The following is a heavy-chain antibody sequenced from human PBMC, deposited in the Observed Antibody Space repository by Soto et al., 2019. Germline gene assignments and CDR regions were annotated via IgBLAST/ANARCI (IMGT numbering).Heavy chain of an antibody. Sequence: GGSLRLSCAASGFTFSSYAMSWVRQAPGKGLEWVSAISGSGGSTYYADSVKGRFTISRDNSKNTLYLQMNSLRAEDTAVYYCAKDLHVGIAAAGILAFDIWGQGTMVTVSS. CDR1: GFTFSSYA. CDR3: AKDLHVGIAAAGILAFDI. J-gene: IGHJ3*02. D-gene: IGHD6-13*01. V-gene: IGHV3-23*01. CDR2: ISGSGGST.